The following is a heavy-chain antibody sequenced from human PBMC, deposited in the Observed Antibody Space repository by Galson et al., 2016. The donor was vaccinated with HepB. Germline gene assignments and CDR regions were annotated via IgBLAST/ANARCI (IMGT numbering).Heavy chain of an antibody. CDR2: INQSEGT. V-gene: IGHV4-34*01. Sequence: SETLSLTCAVYGGSFSGYYWNWVRQPPGKGLEWIGEINQSEGTSYNPSLKSRVTISSDTSKNQLSLKLSSVSAADTAVYYCARGGVWDYDTLTGYAYGLDYWGQGTLVTVSS. J-gene: IGHJ4*02. CDR3: ARGGVWDYDTLTGYAYGLDY. CDR1: GGSFSGYY. D-gene: IGHD3-9*01.